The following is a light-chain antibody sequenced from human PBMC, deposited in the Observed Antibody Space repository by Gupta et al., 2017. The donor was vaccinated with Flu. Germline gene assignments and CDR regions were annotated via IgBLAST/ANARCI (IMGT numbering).Light chain of an antibody. CDR3: GTWDSSLSGWV. CDR1: RSNIGNNY. J-gene: IGLJ3*02. Sequence: SVLPQPPSASAAPGQKVTIYCSGSRSNIGNNYVSWYQQLPGTAPTPPIYEKTKRRSGIPARFSASTSHTSATLGITRLQNGDDDAYYCGTWDSSLSGWVFGGGTKLTVL. V-gene: IGLV1-51*02. CDR2: EKT.